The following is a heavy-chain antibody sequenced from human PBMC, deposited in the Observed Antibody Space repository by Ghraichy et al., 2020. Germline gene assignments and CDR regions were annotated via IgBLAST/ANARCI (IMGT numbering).Heavy chain of an antibody. D-gene: IGHD3-22*01. CDR3: ARGFMIAYYYYGMDV. Sequence: SETLSLTCTVSGGSISSYYWSWIRQPPGKGLEWIGYIYYSGGTKYNPSLKSRVTISVDTSKNQFSLKLSSVTAADTAVYYCARGFMIAYYYYGMDVWGQGTTVTVSS. CDR2: IYYSGGT. CDR1: GGSISSYY. V-gene: IGHV4-59*01. J-gene: IGHJ6*02.